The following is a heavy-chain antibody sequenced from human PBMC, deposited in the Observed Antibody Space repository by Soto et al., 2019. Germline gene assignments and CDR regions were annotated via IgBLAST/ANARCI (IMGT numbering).Heavy chain of an antibody. CDR1: GFSLNTSGVG. J-gene: IGHJ4*02. D-gene: IGHD4-17*01. CDR2: IYWDDDK. V-gene: IGHV2-5*02. Sequence: QITLKESGPTLVKPTQTLTLTCTFSGFSLNTSGVGVGWIRQPPGKALEWLALIYWDDDKRYSPSLKSRLTITKDTSKNQVVLTRTNMDPVDTGTYYCAQRPYCDYPIDYWGQGTLVTVSS. CDR3: AQRPYCDYPIDY.